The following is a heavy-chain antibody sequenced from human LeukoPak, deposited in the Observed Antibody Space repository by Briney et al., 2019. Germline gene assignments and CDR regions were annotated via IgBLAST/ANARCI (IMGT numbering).Heavy chain of an antibody. D-gene: IGHD6-13*01. CDR1: GDSVSSNSAA. CDR3: ARVGSSSWVYYYYYYMDV. CDR2: TYYRSKWYN. J-gene: IGHJ6*03. Sequence: SQTLSLTCAISGDSVSSNSAAWNWIRQSPSRGLEWLGRTYYRSKWYNDYAVSVKSRITINPDTSKNQFSLQLNSVTPEDTAVYYCARVGSSSWVYYYYYYMDVWGKGTTVTISS. V-gene: IGHV6-1*01.